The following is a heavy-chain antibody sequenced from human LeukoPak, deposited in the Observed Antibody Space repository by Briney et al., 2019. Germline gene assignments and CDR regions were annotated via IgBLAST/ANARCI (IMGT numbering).Heavy chain of an antibody. CDR2: IYYSGST. Sequence: SETLSLTCTVSGGSISSSSYYWGWLRQPPGKGLEWIGSIYYSGSTYYNPSLKSRVTISVDTSKNQFSLKLSSVTAADTAVYYCARGDCSGGSCPYYYMDVWGKGTTVTVSS. D-gene: IGHD2-15*01. V-gene: IGHV4-39*07. CDR1: GGSISSSSYY. J-gene: IGHJ6*03. CDR3: ARGDCSGGSCPYYYMDV.